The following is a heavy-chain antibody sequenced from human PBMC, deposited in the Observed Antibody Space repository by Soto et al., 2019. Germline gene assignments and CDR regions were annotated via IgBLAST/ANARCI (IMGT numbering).Heavy chain of an antibody. D-gene: IGHD3-22*01. Sequence: PSETLSLTCTVSGGSISSYYWSWIRQPPGKGLEWIGYIYYSGSTNYNPSLKSRVTISVDTSKNQFSLKLSSVTAADTAVYYCARDLYYYDGSGYMDVWGQGTTVTVSS. CDR1: GGSISSYY. CDR3: ARDLYYYDGSGYMDV. V-gene: IGHV4-59*01. CDR2: IYYSGST. J-gene: IGHJ6*02.